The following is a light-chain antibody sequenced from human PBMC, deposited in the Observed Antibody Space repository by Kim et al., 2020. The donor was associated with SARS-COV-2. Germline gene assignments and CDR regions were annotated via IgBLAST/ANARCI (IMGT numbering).Light chain of an antibody. V-gene: IGLV2-14*03. CDR3: SSYSGGSTLVV. Sequence: QSITLSCTGTSSDIGGYDYVSWYQQHPGKAPKLIMYDVTHRSSGVSNRFSASKSGNTASLTISGLQADDEADYYCSSYSGGSTLVVFGGGTQLTVL. J-gene: IGLJ2*01. CDR2: DVT. CDR1: SSDIGGYDY.